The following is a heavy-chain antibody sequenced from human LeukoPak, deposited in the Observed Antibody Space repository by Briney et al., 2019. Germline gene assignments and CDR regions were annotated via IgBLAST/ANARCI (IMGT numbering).Heavy chain of an antibody. V-gene: IGHV4-59*01. CDR2: IYYSGSP. CDR1: GGSISSSY. J-gene: IGHJ5*02. Sequence: SETLSLTCTVSGGSISSSYWSWIRQPPGKGLEWIGYIYYSGSPNYNPSLKSRVTISADTSKNQFSLKLSPVTAADTAVYYCAGTMVRGVKRNWFDPWGQGTLVTVSS. D-gene: IGHD3-10*01. CDR3: AGTMVRGVKRNWFDP.